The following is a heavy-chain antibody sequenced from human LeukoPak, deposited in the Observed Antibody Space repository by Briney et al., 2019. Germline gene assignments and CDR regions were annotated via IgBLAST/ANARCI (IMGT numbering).Heavy chain of an antibody. CDR3: ARDCGRRCYYYYYMDV. J-gene: IGHJ6*03. Sequence: GASVKVSCKASGYTFTGYYMHWVRQAPGQGLEWMGWINPNSGGTNYAQKFQGRVTMTRDTSTSTAYMELRSLRSDDTAVYYCARDCGRRCYYYYYMDVWGKGTTVTISS. D-gene: IGHD1-26*01. V-gene: IGHV1-2*02. CDR1: GYTFTGYY. CDR2: INPNSGGT.